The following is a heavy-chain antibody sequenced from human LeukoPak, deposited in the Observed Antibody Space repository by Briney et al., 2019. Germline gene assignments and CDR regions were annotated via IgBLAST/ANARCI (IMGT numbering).Heavy chain of an antibody. CDR3: ARDPFPTVTVYYYYYMDV. J-gene: IGHJ6*03. V-gene: IGHV1-2*06. CDR1: GYTFTCYY. Sequence: GASVNVSFKASGYTFTCYYMHWVRQAPGQGLEWMGRINPNSGGTNYAQKFQGRVTMTRDTSISTAYMELSRLRSDDTAVYYCARDPFPTVTVYYYYYMDVWGKGTTVTVSS. CDR2: INPNSGGT. D-gene: IGHD4-17*01.